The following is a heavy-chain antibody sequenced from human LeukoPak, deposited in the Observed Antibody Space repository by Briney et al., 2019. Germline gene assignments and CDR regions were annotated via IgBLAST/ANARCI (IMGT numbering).Heavy chain of an antibody. V-gene: IGHV4-38-2*02. D-gene: IGHD3-3*01. CDR2: IYHSGST. CDR3: ARVPWSGYYNYFDY. CDR1: GYSISSGYY. J-gene: IGHJ4*02. Sequence: PSETLSLTCTVSGYSISSGYYWGWIRQPPGKGLEWIGSIYHSGSTYYNPSLKSRVTISVDTSKNQFSLKLSSVTAADTAVYYCARVPWSGYYNYFDYWGQGTLVTVSP.